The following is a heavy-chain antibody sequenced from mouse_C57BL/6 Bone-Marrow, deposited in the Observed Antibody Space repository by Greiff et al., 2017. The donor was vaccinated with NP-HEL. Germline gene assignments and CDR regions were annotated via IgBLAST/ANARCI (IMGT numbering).Heavy chain of an antibody. Sequence: EVQLVESGGGLVKPGGSLKLSCAASGFTFSSYAMSWVRQTPEKRLEWVATISDGGSYTYYPDNVKGRFTISRDNAKNNLYLQMSHLKSEDTAMYYCARRGRNGYFDVWGTGTTVTVSS. CDR2: ISDGGSYT. CDR3: ARRGRNGYFDV. J-gene: IGHJ1*03. CDR1: GFTFSSYA. V-gene: IGHV5-4*03.